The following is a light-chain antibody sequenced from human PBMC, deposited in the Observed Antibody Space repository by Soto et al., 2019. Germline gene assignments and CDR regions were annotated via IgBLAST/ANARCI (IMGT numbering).Light chain of an antibody. J-gene: IGKJ1*01. CDR2: KAS. CDR3: QQYNSYSWT. Sequence: DIQMTQSPSTLSASVGDRVTITCRASQSISSWLAWYQQKPGKAPKLLIYKASSLESGVPSRFSGSGSGSEFTLTISSLQPGDFATYYCQQYNSYSWTFGQGTKVEIK. CDR1: QSISSW. V-gene: IGKV1-5*03.